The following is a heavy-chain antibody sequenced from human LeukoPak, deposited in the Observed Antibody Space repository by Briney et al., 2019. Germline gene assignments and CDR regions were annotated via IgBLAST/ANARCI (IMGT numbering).Heavy chain of an antibody. V-gene: IGHV3-11*05. CDR2: MRRGSDVK. CDR3: AREVGGSRAFDV. J-gene: IGHJ3*01. D-gene: IGHD6-13*01. CDR1: GFTFSHYA. Sequence: PGGSLRLSCAASGFTFSHYAMHWIRQAPGKGLQRISYMRRGSDVKTYADSVKGRFTISRDNDKNSLYLQMNSLTAEDTAIYYCAREVGGSRAFDVWGQGTMVTVSS.